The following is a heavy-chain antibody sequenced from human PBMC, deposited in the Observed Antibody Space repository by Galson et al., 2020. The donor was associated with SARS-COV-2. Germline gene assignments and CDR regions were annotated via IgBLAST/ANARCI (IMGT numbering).Heavy chain of an antibody. V-gene: IGHV4-34*01. D-gene: IGHD3-16*02. CDR2: INHSGST. CDR3: ARLKFYVWGSYRPEYYFDY. CDR1: GGSFSGYY. Sequence: SETLSLTCAVYGGSFSGYYWSWIRQPPGKGLEWIGEINHSGSTNYNPSLKSRVTISVDTSKNQFSLKLSSVTAADTAVYYCARLKFYVWGSYRPEYYFDYWGQGTLVTVSS. J-gene: IGHJ4*02.